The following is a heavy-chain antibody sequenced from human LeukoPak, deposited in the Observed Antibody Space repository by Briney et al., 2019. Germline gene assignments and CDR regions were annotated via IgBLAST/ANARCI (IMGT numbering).Heavy chain of an antibody. V-gene: IGHV3-43*02. CDR2: ISGDGGST. CDR1: GFTFSSYA. CDR3: AKDKYGSSSFDY. D-gene: IGHD6-6*01. J-gene: IGHJ4*02. Sequence: PGGSLRLSCAVSGFTFSSYAMIWVRQAPGKGLEWVSLISGDGGSTYYADSVKGRFTISRDNSKNSLYLQMNSLRTEDTALYYCAKDKYGSSSFDYWGQGTLVTVSS.